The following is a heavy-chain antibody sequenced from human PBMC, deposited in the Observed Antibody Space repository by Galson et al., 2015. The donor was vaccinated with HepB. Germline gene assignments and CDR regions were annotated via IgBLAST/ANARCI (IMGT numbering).Heavy chain of an antibody. CDR1: GFTFSSYA. CDR3: ARDTGRGNSYGEIYGMDV. V-gene: IGHV3-30*04. Sequence: SLRPSCAASGFTFSSYAMHWVRQAPGKGLEWVAVISYDGSNKYYADSVKGRFTISRDNSKNTLYLQMNSLRAEDTAVYYCARDTGRGNSYGEIYGMDVWGQGTTVTVSS. J-gene: IGHJ6*02. D-gene: IGHD5-18*01. CDR2: ISYDGSNK.